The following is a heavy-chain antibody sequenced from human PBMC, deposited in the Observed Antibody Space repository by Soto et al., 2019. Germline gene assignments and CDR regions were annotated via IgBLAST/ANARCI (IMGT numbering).Heavy chain of an antibody. CDR2: ISGSGGST. Sequence: PGGSLRLSCSAPVFTFSSYAMSWVRQAPGKGLEWVSAISGSGGSTYYADSVKGRFTISRDNSKNTLYLQMNSLRAEDTAVYYCAKGNRYLYHYWGQGTLVTVSS. CDR3: AKGNRYLYHY. V-gene: IGHV3-23*01. D-gene: IGHD1-1*01. J-gene: IGHJ4*02. CDR1: VFTFSSYA.